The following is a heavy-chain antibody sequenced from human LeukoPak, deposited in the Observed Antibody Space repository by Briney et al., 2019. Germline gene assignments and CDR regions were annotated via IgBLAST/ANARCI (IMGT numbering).Heavy chain of an antibody. D-gene: IGHD3-3*01. CDR3: AREPYDFWSASTRLYYFDY. CDR1: GFTFSSYG. Sequence: GRSLRLSCAASGFTFSSYGMHWVRQAPGKGLEWVAVISYDGSNKYYADSVKGRFTFSRDNAKNSLYLQMNSLRAEDTAVCYCAREPYDFWSASTRLYYFDYWGQGTLVTVSS. V-gene: IGHV3-30*03. CDR2: ISYDGSNK. J-gene: IGHJ4*02.